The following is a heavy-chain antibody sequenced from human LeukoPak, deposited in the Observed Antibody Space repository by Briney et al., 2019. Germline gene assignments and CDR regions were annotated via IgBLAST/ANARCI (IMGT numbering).Heavy chain of an antibody. CDR2: IYTSGST. Sequence: SETLSLTCTVSGGSISSYYWSWIRQPAGKGLEWIGRIYTSGSTNYNPSLKSRVTMSVDTSKNQFSLKLSSVTAADTAVYYCARDQVWGGYCSGGSCYHEYNWFDPWGQGTLVTVSS. V-gene: IGHV4-4*07. J-gene: IGHJ5*02. CDR1: GGSISSYY. CDR3: ARDQVWGGYCSGGSCYHEYNWFDP. D-gene: IGHD2-15*01.